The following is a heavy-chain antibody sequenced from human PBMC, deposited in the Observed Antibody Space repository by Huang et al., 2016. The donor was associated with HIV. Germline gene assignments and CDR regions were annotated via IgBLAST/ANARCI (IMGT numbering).Heavy chain of an antibody. CDR1: GFNFNNYE. CDR3: ARARGFLYDSTGYYSRYYFDS. Sequence: QVQLVQSGAEVKKPGASVKVSCKASGFNFNNYEFNWVRQASGQGLEWMGWKNPKSGNTGYAQKCQGRVTITRNTSITTAYMELRSLRSEDTAVYYCARARGFLYDSTGYYSRYYFDSWGQGTLVTISS. J-gene: IGHJ4*02. V-gene: IGHV1-8*03. D-gene: IGHD3-22*01. CDR2: KNPKSGNT.